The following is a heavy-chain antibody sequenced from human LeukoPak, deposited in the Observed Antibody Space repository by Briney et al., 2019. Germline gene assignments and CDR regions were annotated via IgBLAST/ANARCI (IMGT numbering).Heavy chain of an antibody. V-gene: IGHV3-48*02. D-gene: IGHD1-26*01. Sequence: GGSLRLSCAASGFTFSSYSMNWVRQAPGKGLEWVSHITASGTAMFYADSVKGRFTLSRDNAKNSLYLQMNSLRDEGTAVYYCASSGSYRFDYWGQGTLVTVSS. J-gene: IGHJ4*02. CDR3: ASSGSYRFDY. CDR1: GFTFSSYS. CDR2: ITASGTAM.